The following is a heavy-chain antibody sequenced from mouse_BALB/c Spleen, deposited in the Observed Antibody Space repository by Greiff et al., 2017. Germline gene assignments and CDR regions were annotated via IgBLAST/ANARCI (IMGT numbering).Heavy chain of an antibody. V-gene: IGHV5-6-5*01. D-gene: IGHD1-1*01. CDR3: ARGRTTVGPYFDY. J-gene: IGHJ2*01. CDR2: ISSGGST. CDR1: GFTFSSYA. Sequence: DVMLVESGGGLVKPGGSLKLSCAASGFTFSSYAMSWVRQTPEKRLEWVASISSGGSTYYPDSVKGRFTISRDNARNILYLQMSSLRSEDTAMYYCARGRTTVGPYFDYWGQGTTLTVSS.